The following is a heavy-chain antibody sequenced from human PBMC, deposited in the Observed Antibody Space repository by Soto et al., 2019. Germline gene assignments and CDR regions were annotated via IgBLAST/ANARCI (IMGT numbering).Heavy chain of an antibody. CDR3: ARGDFDSSGYYRPYYYYGMDV. CDR2: INPNSGGA. Sequence: ASVKVSCKASGYTFTGYYMHWVRQAPGQGLEWMGWINPNSGGANYAQKFQGWVTMTRDTSISTAYMELSRPRSDDTAVYYCARGDFDSSGYYRPYYYYGMDVWGQGTTVTVSS. V-gene: IGHV1-2*04. CDR1: GYTFTGYY. D-gene: IGHD3-22*01. J-gene: IGHJ6*02.